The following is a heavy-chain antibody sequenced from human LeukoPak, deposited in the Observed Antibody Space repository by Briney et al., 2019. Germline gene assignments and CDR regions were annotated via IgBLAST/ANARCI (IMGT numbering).Heavy chain of an antibody. D-gene: IGHD5-18*01. J-gene: IGHJ5*02. Sequence: PSETLSLTCTVSGGSISSYYWSWIRQPPGKGLEWIGYIYYSGSTNYNPSLKSRVTISVDTSKNQFSLKLNSVTAADTAVYYCARLGGYSYGRYNWFDPWGQGTLVTVSS. CDR3: ARLGGYSYGRYNWFDP. CDR1: GGSISSYY. CDR2: IYYSGST. V-gene: IGHV4-59*08.